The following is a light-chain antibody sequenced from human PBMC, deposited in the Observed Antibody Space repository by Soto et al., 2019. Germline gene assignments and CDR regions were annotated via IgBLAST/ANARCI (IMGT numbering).Light chain of an antibody. V-gene: IGKV4-1*01. CDR3: QQYYSTPWT. CDR2: WAS. J-gene: IGKJ1*01. CDR1: QSLLYNSKNQHS. Sequence: DIVMTQSPDSLAVSLGETATINCKSSQSLLYNSKNQHSLAWYQQKPGQPPKLFIYWASTRESGVPDRFSGSGSGTDFTLTISSLQAEDVAVYYCQQYYSTPWTFGQGTKVEIK.